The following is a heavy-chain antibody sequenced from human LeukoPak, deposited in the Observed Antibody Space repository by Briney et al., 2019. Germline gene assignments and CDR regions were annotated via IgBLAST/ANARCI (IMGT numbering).Heavy chain of an antibody. CDR2: ISGSGGTT. CDR3: AKFSRYYYDSGAYYNC. J-gene: IGHJ4*02. D-gene: IGHD3-22*01. Sequence: GGSLRLSCAASGFTFTSYAMSWVRQAPGKGLEWVSVISGSGGTTYYADSVKGRFTISRDNSKNTVSMQMNSVRAEDKAVYYCAKFSRYYYDSGAYYNCWGQGTLVPVSS. V-gene: IGHV3-23*01. CDR1: GFTFTSYA.